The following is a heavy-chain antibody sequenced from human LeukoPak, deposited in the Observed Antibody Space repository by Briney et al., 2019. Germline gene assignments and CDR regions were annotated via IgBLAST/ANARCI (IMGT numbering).Heavy chain of an antibody. V-gene: IGHV4-34*01. CDR1: GGSFSGYY. D-gene: IGHD6-13*01. CDR3: AMTGYSDAFDI. Sequence: SETLSLTCAVYGGSFSGYYWSWIRQPPGKGLEWIGEINHSGSTNYNPSLKSRVTISVDTSKNQFSLKLSSVTAADTAVYYCAMTGYSDAFDIWGQGTMVTVSS. J-gene: IGHJ3*02. CDR2: INHSGST.